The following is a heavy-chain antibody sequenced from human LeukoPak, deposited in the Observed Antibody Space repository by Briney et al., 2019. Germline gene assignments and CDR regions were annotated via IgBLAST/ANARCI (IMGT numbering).Heavy chain of an antibody. D-gene: IGHD6-19*01. CDR2: IIPILGIA. CDR1: GYTFTGYY. Sequence: GASVKVSCKASGYTFTGYYMHWVRQAPGQGLEWMGRIIPILGIANYAQKFQGRVTITADKSTSTAYMELSSLRSEDTAVYYCAREYSSGWYYFDYWGQGTLVTVSS. J-gene: IGHJ4*02. CDR3: AREYSSGWYYFDY. V-gene: IGHV1-69*04.